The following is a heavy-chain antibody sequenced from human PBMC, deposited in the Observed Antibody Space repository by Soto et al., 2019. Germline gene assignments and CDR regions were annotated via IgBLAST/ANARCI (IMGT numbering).Heavy chain of an antibody. J-gene: IGHJ6*02. CDR1: GFTFRDYY. V-gene: IGHV3-11*05. Sequence: QVQLVESGGGLVRPGGSLRLSCEASGFTFRDYYMTWFRQAPGKGLEWLSYIDSSTKYTNYADSVKGRFTISRDNAKNSLYLQMNSLRADDTAVYCCAREYYYTIDVWGQGTMVTVSS. CDR2: IDSSTKYT. CDR3: AREYYYTIDV.